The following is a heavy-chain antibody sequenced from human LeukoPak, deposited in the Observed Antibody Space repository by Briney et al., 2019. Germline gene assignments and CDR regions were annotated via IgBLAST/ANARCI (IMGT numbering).Heavy chain of an antibody. CDR3: TKGKVNQVGGLDC. Sequence: GGSRRLSCEGSGFSFSSYYMSWVRQAPGKGLEWVSSITENGGGTYYADSVKGRFIISRDNSKNTLYLQMNSLRVDDTAICYCTKGKVNQVGGLDCWGQGTLVTVSS. CDR2: ITENGGGT. CDR1: GFSFSSYY. V-gene: IGHV3-23*01. D-gene: IGHD1-26*01. J-gene: IGHJ4*02.